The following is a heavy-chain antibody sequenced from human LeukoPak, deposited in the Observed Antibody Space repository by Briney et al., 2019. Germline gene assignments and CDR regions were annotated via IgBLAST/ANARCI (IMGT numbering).Heavy chain of an antibody. D-gene: IGHD2-21*01. Sequence: GASVTVSCKASGGTFSSYAISWVRQAPGQGLEWMGGVIPIFGTANCAQKFQGRVTITADESTRPAYMELSSLRSEDTAVYYCARVTWRHSPSYWYFDLWGRGTRVTVFS. CDR2: VIPIFGTA. V-gene: IGHV1-69*13. CDR3: ARVTWRHSPSYWYFDL. J-gene: IGHJ2*01. CDR1: GGTFSSYA.